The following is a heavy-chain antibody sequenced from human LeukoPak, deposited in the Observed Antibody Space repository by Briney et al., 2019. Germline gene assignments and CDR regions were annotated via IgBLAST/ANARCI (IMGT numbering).Heavy chain of an antibody. D-gene: IGHD1-26*01. CDR1: GFTFSDYY. Sequence: GGSLRLSCAASGFTFSDYYMSWIRQAPGKGLEWVSSTSSSSSYIYCADSVKGRFTISRGNAKNSLYLQMNSLRAEDTAVYYCARAGESLTGIVGAIHDYWGQGTLVTVSS. CDR2: TSSSSSYI. J-gene: IGHJ4*02. V-gene: IGHV3-11*06. CDR3: ARAGESLTGIVGAIHDY.